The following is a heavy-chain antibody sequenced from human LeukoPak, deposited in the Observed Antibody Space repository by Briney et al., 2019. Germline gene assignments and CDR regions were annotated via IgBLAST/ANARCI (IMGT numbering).Heavy chain of an antibody. Sequence: SQTLSLTCAISGDNVSSNSAAWNWIRQSPSRGLEWLGRTYYKSQWYTDYAVSVKSRITINPDTSKNQFSLHLNSVTPEDTAVYYCAREEDLARWFDPWGQGTLVTVSS. V-gene: IGHV6-1*01. CDR3: AREEDLARWFDP. J-gene: IGHJ5*02. CDR1: GDNVSSNSAA. CDR2: TYYKSQWYT.